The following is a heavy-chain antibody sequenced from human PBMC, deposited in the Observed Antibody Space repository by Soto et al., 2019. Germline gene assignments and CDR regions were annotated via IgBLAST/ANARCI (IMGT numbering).Heavy chain of an antibody. CDR1: GFVFSSFS. CDR3: ARDWDSRAYSWFAT. J-gene: IGHJ5*02. V-gene: IGHV3-48*04. Sequence: GGSLRLSCAASGFVFSSFSMNWVRQAPGKGLEWVAYVSGGGNTIYYADSVKGRFTISRDNAKNSLYLQMNSLRAEDTAVYYYARDWDSRAYSWFATTAQGTLVTVSS. CDR2: VSGGGNTI. D-gene: IGHD3-22*01.